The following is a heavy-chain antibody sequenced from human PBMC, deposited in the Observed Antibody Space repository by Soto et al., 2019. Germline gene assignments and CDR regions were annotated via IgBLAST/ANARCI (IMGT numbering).Heavy chain of an antibody. D-gene: IGHD6-13*01. V-gene: IGHV1-3*01. J-gene: IGHJ6*02. Sequence: QVQLVQSGAEVKKPGASVKVSCKASGYTFTSYAMHWVRQAPGQRLEWMGWINAGNGNTKYSQKFQGRVTITRDTSASTAYMELSSLRSEDTAVYYCAKSYSSSPKTRTYYYYGMDVWGQGTTVTVSS. CDR3: AKSYSSSPKTRTYYYYGMDV. CDR1: GYTFTSYA. CDR2: INAGNGNT.